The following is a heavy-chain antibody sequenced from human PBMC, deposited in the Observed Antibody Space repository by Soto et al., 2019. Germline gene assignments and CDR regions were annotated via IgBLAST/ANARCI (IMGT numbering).Heavy chain of an antibody. CDR3: ARDHNFRSAGGNLRPHYFDY. D-gene: IGHD6-13*01. CDR1: GFIFSDYY. V-gene: IGHV3-11*01. J-gene: IGHJ4*02. CDR2: ISSSGSTI. Sequence: PGGSLTLSCAASGFIFSDYYMSWIRQAPGNGLEWISYISSSGSTIYYADSVKGRFTISRDNAKNSLYLQMNSLRAEDTAVYFCARDHNFRSAGGNLRPHYFDYWGQGTLVTVSS.